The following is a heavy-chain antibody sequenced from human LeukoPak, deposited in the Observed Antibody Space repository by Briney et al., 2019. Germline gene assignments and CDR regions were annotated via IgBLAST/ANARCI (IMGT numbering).Heavy chain of an antibody. J-gene: IGHJ4*02. CDR3: ASGGDVVPAANRLWFGEC. D-gene: IGHD2-2*01. Sequence: ASVKVSCKASGGTFSSYAISWVRQAPGQGLEWMGGIIPIFGTANYAHKFQGRVTITTDESTSTAYMELSSLRSEDTAVYYCASGGDVVPAANRLWFGECWGQGTLVTVSS. V-gene: IGHV1-69*05. CDR2: IIPIFGTA. CDR1: GGTFSSYA.